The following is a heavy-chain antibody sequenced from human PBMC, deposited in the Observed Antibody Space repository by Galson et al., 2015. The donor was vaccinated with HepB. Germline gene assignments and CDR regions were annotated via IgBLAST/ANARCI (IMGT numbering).Heavy chain of an antibody. V-gene: IGHV3-11*06. CDR3: ARVADADYGDHSHFDY. J-gene: IGHJ4*02. CDR1: GFTFSDYY. Sequence: SLRLSCAASGFTFSDYYMSWIRQAPGKGLEWLSYISSTGTYTNYADSVKGRFTISRDNAKNSLYLQMNNLRAEDMAVYYCARVADADYGDHSHFDYWGQGTLVTVSS. D-gene: IGHD4-17*01. CDR2: ISSTGTYT.